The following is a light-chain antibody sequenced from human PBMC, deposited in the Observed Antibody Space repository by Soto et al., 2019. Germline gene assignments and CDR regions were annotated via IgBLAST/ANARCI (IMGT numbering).Light chain of an antibody. CDR3: QQSYSTPPT. CDR2: WAS. J-gene: IGKJ2*01. CDR1: QSVLYSSNNKNY. V-gene: IGKV4-1*01. Sequence: DIVMTQSPDSLAVSLGERATINCKSSQSVLYSSNNKNYLAWYQQKPGQPPKLLIYWASTRESGVPDRFSGSGSGTHFALTISSLQAEDVALYYCQQSYSTPPTFGQGTKLEIK.